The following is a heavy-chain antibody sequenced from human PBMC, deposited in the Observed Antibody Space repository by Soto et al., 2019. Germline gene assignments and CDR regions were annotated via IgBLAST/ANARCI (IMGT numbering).Heavy chain of an antibody. D-gene: IGHD3-22*01. CDR3: AKDLEPSAYYPYYFDV. V-gene: IGHV3-30*18. CDR1: GFTFSSSG. Sequence: PGGSLRLSCAASGFTFSSSGMHWVRQAPGKGLEWVAFLSYDGNNKYYADSVKGRFTISRDNSKSTLFLQMNSLRADDTAVYYCAKDLEPSAYYPYYFDVWGRGIRVTVAS. J-gene: IGHJ4*02. CDR2: LSYDGNNK.